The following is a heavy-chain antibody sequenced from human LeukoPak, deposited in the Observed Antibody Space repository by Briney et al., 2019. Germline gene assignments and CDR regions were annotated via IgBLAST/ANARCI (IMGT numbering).Heavy chain of an antibody. V-gene: IGHV4-30-4*08. J-gene: IGHJ5*02. D-gene: IGHD1-14*01. CDR1: GGSISSGDYY. CDR2: IYYSGSI. Sequence: SETLSLTCTVSGGSISSGDYYWRWIRQPPGKGLEWIGYIYYSGSIYYNPSLKSRVTMSVDTSKNQFSLKLSSVTAVDTAVYYCARRRSTGWFDPWGQGTLVTVSS. CDR3: ARRRSTGWFDP.